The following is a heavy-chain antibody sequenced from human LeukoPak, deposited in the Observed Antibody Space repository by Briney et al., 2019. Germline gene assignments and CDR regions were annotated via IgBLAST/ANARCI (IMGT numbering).Heavy chain of an antibody. CDR3: ARSILQRGYSYGFVEYFDY. Sequence: PGGSLRLSCAASGFTVSSNYMNWVRQAPGKGLEWVSVFYSGGSTYYAGSVKGRFTISRDSSKNTLYLQMNSLRAEDTAVYYCARSILQRGYSYGFVEYFDYWGQGTLVTVSS. J-gene: IGHJ4*02. D-gene: IGHD5-18*01. V-gene: IGHV3-53*01. CDR1: GFTVSSNY. CDR2: FYSGGST.